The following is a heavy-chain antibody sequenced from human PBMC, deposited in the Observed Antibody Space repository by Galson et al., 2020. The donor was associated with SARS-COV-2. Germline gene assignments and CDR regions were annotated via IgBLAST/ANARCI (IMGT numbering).Heavy chain of an antibody. CDR1: GFTFSSYA. CDR3: ARARSGGYVEGLDY. V-gene: IGHV3-30-3*01. CDR2: ISYDGSNK. Sequence: GGSLRLSCAASGFTFSSYAMHWVRQAPGKGLEWVAVISYDGSNKYYADSVKGRFTISRDNSKNTLYLQMNSLRAEDTAVYYCARARSGGYVEGLDYGGQGTLVTVS. D-gene: IGHD1-26*01. J-gene: IGHJ4*02.